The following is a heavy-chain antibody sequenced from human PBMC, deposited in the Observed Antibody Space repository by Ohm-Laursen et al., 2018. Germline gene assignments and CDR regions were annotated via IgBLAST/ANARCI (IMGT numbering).Heavy chain of an antibody. CDR1: GFSFSTYG. CDR2: INANGDKT. J-gene: IGHJ4*02. D-gene: IGHD3-22*01. V-gene: IGHV3-23*01. CDR3: ARGKDGGGYYQGFDY. Sequence: SLRLSCTASGFSFSTYGMAWVRQAPGKGPERVSGINANGDKTSYADSVKGRFTISRDNSKNMLFLQINSLRAEDTAVYYCARGKDGGGYYQGFDYWGQGTLVTVSS.